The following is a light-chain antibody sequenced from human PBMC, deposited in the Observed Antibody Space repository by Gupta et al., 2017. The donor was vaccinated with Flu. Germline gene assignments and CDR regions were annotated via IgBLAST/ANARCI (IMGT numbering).Light chain of an antibody. V-gene: IGKV1-5*03. CDR2: RAS. Sequence: DIPMTQSPSTLSAFVGDRVTITCRASQSINSWLAWYQQKPGKAPKLLIYRASTLQDGVPSRFSGSGSGTEFTLTISNLQPDDFATYYCQQYYSYRMFGQGTRVEIK. J-gene: IGKJ1*01. CDR1: QSINSW. CDR3: QQYYSYRM.